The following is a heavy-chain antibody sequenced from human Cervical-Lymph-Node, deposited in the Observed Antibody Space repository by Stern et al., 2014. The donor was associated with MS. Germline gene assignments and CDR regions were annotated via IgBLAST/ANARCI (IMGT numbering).Heavy chain of an antibody. CDR1: GYTLRTHG. Sequence: VQLVQSGAEVKKPGASVKLSCKASGYTLRTHGMHWVRQAPGQRLEWMGGISGGTGVTKYSQKFQGRVTITRDTSTRTVSMDLSSLRPEDTAVYYCAREQLPYFDWSLDNWGQGTLVIVSS. CDR2: ISGGTGVT. J-gene: IGHJ4*02. V-gene: IGHV1-3*01. CDR3: AREQLPYFDWSLDN. D-gene: IGHD3-9*01.